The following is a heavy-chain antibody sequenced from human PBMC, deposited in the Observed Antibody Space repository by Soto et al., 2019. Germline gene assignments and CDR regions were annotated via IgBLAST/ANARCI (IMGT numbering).Heavy chain of an antibody. CDR2: ISGSGGST. CDR3: AKLAWGSGSYYKYYMDV. D-gene: IGHD3-10*01. V-gene: IGHV3-23*01. Sequence: GGSLRLSCAASGFTFSSYAMSWVRQAPGKGLEWVSAISGSGGSTYYADSVKGRFTISRDNSKNTLYLQMNSLRAEDTAVYYCAKLAWGSGSYYKYYMDVWGKGTTVTVAS. J-gene: IGHJ6*03. CDR1: GFTFSSYA.